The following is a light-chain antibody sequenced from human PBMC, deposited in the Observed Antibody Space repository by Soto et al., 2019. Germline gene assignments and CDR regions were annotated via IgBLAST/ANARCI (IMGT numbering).Light chain of an antibody. CDR1: QSVTSSY. Sequence: IVLTQSPGTLPLSPGERATLSCRASQSVTSSYLAWWQQKPGQAPRLLIYGASSRATGIPDRFSASGSGTEFTLTISSLQSEDFAVYYCQQYYNWPLTFGGGTKVDIK. CDR2: GAS. CDR3: QQYYNWPLT. J-gene: IGKJ4*01. V-gene: IGKV3-20*01.